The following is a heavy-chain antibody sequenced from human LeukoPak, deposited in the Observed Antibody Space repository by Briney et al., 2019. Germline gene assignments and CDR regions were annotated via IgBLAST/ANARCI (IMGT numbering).Heavy chain of an antibody. CDR3: AKALRNLDIVPTIPIAFEH. CDR1: GFTFSNYA. Sequence: PGGSLRLSCAASGFTFSNYAMSWVRQAPGKGLEWVSGIGGSGGYTYYPDSVKGRFTISRDDAKNTLFLQMDSLRAEDTAVYYCAKALRNLDIVPTIPIAFEHWGQGALVTVSS. V-gene: IGHV3-23*01. D-gene: IGHD5-12*01. J-gene: IGHJ4*02. CDR2: IGGSGGYT.